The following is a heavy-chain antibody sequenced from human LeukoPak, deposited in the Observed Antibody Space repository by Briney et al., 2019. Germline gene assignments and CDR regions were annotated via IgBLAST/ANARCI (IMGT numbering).Heavy chain of an antibody. J-gene: IGHJ4*02. CDR2: INHSGGT. CDR1: GGSFSGYY. CDR3: AGGQDYYDTSGSDY. D-gene: IGHD3-22*01. Sequence: PSETLSLTCSVYGGSFSGYYWNWIRQPPGKGLEWIGEINHSGGTNYNPSLKSRGSISVDTSKNEFSLKLSSVTAADTAVYYCAGGQDYYDTSGSDYWGQGTLVIVSS. V-gene: IGHV4-34*01.